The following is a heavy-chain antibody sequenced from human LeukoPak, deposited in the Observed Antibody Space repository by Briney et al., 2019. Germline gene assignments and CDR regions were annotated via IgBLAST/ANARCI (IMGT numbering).Heavy chain of an antibody. D-gene: IGHD2-2*01. CDR1: GGTFSSYA. J-gene: IGHJ4*02. Sequence: SVKVSCKASGGTFSSYAISWVRQAPGQGLEWMGGIIPTFGTANYAQKFQGRVTITTDESTSTAYMELSSLRSEDTAVYYCAEYCSSTSCNDYWGQGTLVTVSS. CDR2: IIPTFGTA. V-gene: IGHV1-69*05. CDR3: AEYCSSTSCNDY.